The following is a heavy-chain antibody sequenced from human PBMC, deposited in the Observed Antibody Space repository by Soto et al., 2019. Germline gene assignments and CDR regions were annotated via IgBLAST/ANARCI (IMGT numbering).Heavy chain of an antibody. D-gene: IGHD6-13*01. CDR3: AHRREGIPPAGLQYYFDY. V-gene: IGHV2-5*02. J-gene: IGHJ4*02. Sequence: SGPTLVNPTQTLTLTCTFSGFSLSTSGVGVGWIRQPPGKALEWLALIYWDDDKRYSPSLKSRLTITKDTSKNQVVLTMTNMDPVDTATYYCAHRREGIPPAGLQYYFDYWGQGTLVTVSS. CDR1: GFSLSTSGVG. CDR2: IYWDDDK.